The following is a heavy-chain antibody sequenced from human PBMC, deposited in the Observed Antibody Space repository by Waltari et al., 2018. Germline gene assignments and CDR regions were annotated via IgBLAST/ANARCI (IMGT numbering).Heavy chain of an antibody. Sequence: QLQLQESGPGLVKPSETLSLTCTVSGGSLSSSSYYWGWIRQSPGKGLEWIGSIYYSGSTYYNPTLKSRVTISGDTSKNQFSLKLSSVTAADTAVYYCVRHWKKSGYRFDPWGQGTLVTVSS. CDR1: GGSLSSSSYY. V-gene: IGHV4-39*01. CDR3: VRHWKKSGYRFDP. D-gene: IGHD5-12*01. J-gene: IGHJ5*02. CDR2: IYYSGST.